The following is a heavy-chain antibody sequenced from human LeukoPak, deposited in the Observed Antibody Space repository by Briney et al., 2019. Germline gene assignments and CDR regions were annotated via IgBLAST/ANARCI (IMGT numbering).Heavy chain of an antibody. V-gene: IGHV1-46*01. CDR1: GYTFTIYY. CDR3: ARSRPGDSYGFSDY. D-gene: IGHD5-18*01. Sequence: ASVKVSCTASGYTFTIYYMHWVRQAPGQGLDWMGIINPSGGSTSYAQKFQGRVTMTRDMSTSTVYMELSSLRSEDTAVYYCARSRPGDSYGFSDYWGQGTLVTVSS. CDR2: INPSGGST. J-gene: IGHJ4*02.